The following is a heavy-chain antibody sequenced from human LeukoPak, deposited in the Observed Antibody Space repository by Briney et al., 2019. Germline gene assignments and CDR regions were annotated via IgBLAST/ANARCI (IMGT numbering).Heavy chain of an antibody. CDR3: ARDVSSGSFDY. Sequence: GGSLRLSCAAAGFTFSSYWMHWVRRAPGKGLVWVSRIISDGSGASYADSVKGRFTISRDNAKNTLYLQMNSLRAEDTAVYYCARDVSSGSFDYWGQGTLVTVSS. CDR1: GFTFSSYW. D-gene: IGHD6-19*01. V-gene: IGHV3-74*01. J-gene: IGHJ4*02. CDR2: IISDGSGA.